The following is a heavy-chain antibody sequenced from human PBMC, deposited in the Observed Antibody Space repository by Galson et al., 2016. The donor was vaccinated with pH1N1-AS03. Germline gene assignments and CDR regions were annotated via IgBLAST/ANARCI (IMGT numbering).Heavy chain of an antibody. D-gene: IGHD3-3*01. Sequence: SVKVSCKASGGTFSNYAFSWVRQAPGQGLEWMGGIIPLFGTPNYAQKFQGRVTITADKSTNTAYMELTSLRSEDTAVYSCAIRVGGGYDFWSGKPGGYWGQGTLVTVSS. V-gene: IGHV1-69*06. CDR1: GGTFSNYA. J-gene: IGHJ4*02. CDR2: IIPLFGTP. CDR3: AIRVGGGYDFWSGKPGGY.